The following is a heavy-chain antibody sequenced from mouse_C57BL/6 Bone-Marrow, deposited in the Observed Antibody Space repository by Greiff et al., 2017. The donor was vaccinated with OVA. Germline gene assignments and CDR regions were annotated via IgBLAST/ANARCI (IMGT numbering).Heavy chain of an antibody. CDR2: INPSTGGT. D-gene: IGHD1-1*01. Sequence: EVKLVESGPELVKPGASVKISCKASGYSFTGYYMNWVKQSPEKSLEWIGEINPSTGGTTYNQKFKAKATLTVDKSSSTAYMQLKSLTSEDSAVYYCARRYYGSSYDYWYFDVWGTGTTVTVSS. V-gene: IGHV1-42*01. J-gene: IGHJ1*03. CDR1: GYSFTGYY. CDR3: ARRYYGSSYDYWYFDV.